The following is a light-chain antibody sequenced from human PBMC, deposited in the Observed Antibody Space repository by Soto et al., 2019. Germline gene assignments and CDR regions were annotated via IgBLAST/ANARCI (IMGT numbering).Light chain of an antibody. CDR1: SSDVGGYSY. CDR3: SSYTSSSSVV. Sequence: QSVLTQPASVSGSPGQSITISCTGTSSDVGGYSYVSWYQQHPGKAPKLMIYDVSNRPSGVSNRFSGSKSGNTASLTISGLQAEDEADYYCSSYTSSSSVVFGGGTRSPS. V-gene: IGLV2-14*01. CDR2: DVS. J-gene: IGLJ2*01.